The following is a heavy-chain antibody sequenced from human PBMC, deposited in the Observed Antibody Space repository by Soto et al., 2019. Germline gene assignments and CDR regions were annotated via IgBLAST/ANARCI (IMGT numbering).Heavy chain of an antibody. Sequence: QLQLQESGSGLVKPSQTLSLTCAVSGGSISSGGYSWSWIRQPPGKGLEWIGYIYHSGSTYYNPSLKSRXXIXVXXSKNQFSLKLSSVTAADTAVYYCARESGSYNWFDPWGQGTLVTVSS. J-gene: IGHJ5*02. D-gene: IGHD1-26*01. V-gene: IGHV4-30-2*01. CDR3: ARESGSYNWFDP. CDR2: IYHSGST. CDR1: GGSISSGGYS.